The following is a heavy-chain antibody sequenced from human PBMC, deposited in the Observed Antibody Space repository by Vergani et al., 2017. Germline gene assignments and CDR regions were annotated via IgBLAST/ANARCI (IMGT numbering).Heavy chain of an antibody. Sequence: EVQLLESGGGLVQPGGSLRLSCVASGFTFGSYSMNWVRQAPGKGLEWVSFISSSSSYRYYADSVKGRFTISRDISKNTLYLEMNSLSAEDTALYHCVKDHPVFDEWGRGTLVSVS. J-gene: IGHJ4*02. CDR2: ISSSSSYR. V-gene: IGHV3-21*01. CDR1: GFTFGSYS. CDR3: VKDHPVFDE.